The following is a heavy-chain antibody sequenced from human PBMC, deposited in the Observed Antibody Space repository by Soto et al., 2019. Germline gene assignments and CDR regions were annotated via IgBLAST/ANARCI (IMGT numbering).Heavy chain of an antibody. CDR1: DASVWSDSYF. J-gene: IGHJ4*02. CDR3: ARIVVGVTVDL. V-gene: IGHV4-61*01. D-gene: IGHD1-26*01. Sequence: SETLSLTCTVSDASVWSDSYFWAWIRQPPWKGLEWIAYISHTGDTNYNPSLKSRVTISIDTSRNQFSLTVTSVTAADTAVYFCARIVVGVTVDLWGQGXLVTVYS. CDR2: ISHTGDT.